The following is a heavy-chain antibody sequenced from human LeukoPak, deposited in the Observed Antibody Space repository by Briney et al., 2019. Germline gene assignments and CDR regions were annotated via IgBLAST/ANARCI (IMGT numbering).Heavy chain of an antibody. CDR2: ISWNSGSI. CDR1: GFTFDDYA. Sequence: GGSLRLSCAASGFTFDDYAMHWVRQAPGKGLEWVSGISWNSGSIGYADSVKGRFTISRDNAKNSLYLQMNSLRAEDTAVYYCATIQHWGQGTLVTVSS. CDR3: ATIQH. J-gene: IGHJ1*01. V-gene: IGHV3-9*01. D-gene: IGHD2-2*02.